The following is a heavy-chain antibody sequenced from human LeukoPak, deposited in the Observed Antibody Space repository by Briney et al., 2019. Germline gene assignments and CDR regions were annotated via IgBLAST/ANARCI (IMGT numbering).Heavy chain of an antibody. CDR1: GFTFDDYG. J-gene: IGHJ4*02. V-gene: IGHV3-20*01. D-gene: IGHD3-3*01. CDR2: INWNGGST. CDR3: ASLSSTIFGVEPYLEY. Sequence: GGSLRLSCAASGFTFDDYGMSWVRQAPGKGLEWVSGINWNGGSTGYADSVKGRFTISRDNAKNSLYLQMNSLRAEDTALYHCASLSSTIFGVEPYLEYWGQGTLVTVSS.